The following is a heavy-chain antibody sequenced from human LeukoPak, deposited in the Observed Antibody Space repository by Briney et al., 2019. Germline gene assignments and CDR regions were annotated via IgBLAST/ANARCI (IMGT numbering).Heavy chain of an antibody. V-gene: IGHV3-64*01. Sequence: GGSLRLSCAASGFTFSSYAMHWVRQAPGKGLEYVSAISSNGGSTYYANSVKGRFTVSRDNSKNTLYLQMGSLRAEDMAVYYCARGRGWLQGSLDYWGQGTLVTVSS. CDR2: ISSNGGST. CDR1: GFTFSSYA. CDR3: ARGRGWLQGSLDY. D-gene: IGHD5-24*01. J-gene: IGHJ4*02.